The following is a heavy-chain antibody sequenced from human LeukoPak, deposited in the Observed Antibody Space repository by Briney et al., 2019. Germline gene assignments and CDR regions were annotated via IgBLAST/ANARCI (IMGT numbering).Heavy chain of an antibody. Sequence: GGSLRLSCEASGFTFGSHAMYWVRQAPGKGLEWVSAIRSGGGGTLYADSVKGRFTISRDNSKNTLFLQMNDMRAEDTAVYYCARDPNGDYVGAFEMWGPGTKVTVS. CDR3: ARDPNGDYVGAFEM. CDR1: GFTFGSHA. CDR2: IRSGGGGT. V-gene: IGHV3-23*01. D-gene: IGHD4-17*01. J-gene: IGHJ3*02.